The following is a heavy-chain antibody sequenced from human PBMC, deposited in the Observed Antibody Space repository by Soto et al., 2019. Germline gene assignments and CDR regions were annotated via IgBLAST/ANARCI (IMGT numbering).Heavy chain of an antibody. CDR1: GATFSSYA. D-gene: IGHD5-12*01. V-gene: IGHV1-69*14. CDR3: VSVVAIPGYPDN. Sequence: QVQLVQSGAEVRQPASSVKVSCKTSGATFSSYAITWVRQAPGQGLEWMGGIVPTVDTSTYAQKLQGRVTITADKFTNTVYMELSSLRSDDTAVYYCVSVVAIPGYPDNWGQGTLVTVSS. CDR2: IVPTVDTS. J-gene: IGHJ4*02.